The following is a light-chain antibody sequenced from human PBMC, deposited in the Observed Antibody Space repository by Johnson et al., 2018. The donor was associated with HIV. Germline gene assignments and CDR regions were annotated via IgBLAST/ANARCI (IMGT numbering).Light chain of an antibody. CDR1: SSNFGNDY. J-gene: IGLJ1*01. V-gene: IGLV1-51*02. Sequence: QSVLTQPPSVSAAPGQKVTISCSTNSSNFGNDYVSWYQQLPGTAPKLLIYKNDKRSSGIPDRFSGSKSGTSATLGITGLQTGDEADYYCGTWDSSLSAGGYVFGTGTKVTVL. CDR3: GTWDSSLSAGGYV. CDR2: KND.